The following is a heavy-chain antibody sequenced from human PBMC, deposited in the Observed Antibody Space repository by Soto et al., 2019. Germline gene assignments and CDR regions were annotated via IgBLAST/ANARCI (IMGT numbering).Heavy chain of an antibody. Sequence: SLTCTVSGGSITSSSYYWGWIRQPPGKGLEWIGSIDYSGSTYYNPSLKSRVTKSIDTSKNQFSLKVNSVSAADTAVYYCARWKFEVFTMRSYYYGMDVWGQGTTVTVSS. CDR1: GGSITSSSYY. CDR2: IDYSGST. CDR3: ARWKFEVFTMRSYYYGMDV. J-gene: IGHJ6*02. V-gene: IGHV4-39*07. D-gene: IGHD1-1*01.